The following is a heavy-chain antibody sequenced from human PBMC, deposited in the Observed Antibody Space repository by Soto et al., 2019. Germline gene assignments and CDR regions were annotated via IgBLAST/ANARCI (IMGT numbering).Heavy chain of an antibody. V-gene: IGHV4-59*01. Sequence: PLAALTLTCIVSAHSTRKYYLSVTRQPPQKEMAWIGYIYHSGSTDYNPSLKSRVTISVDPSKTQFSLRLRSVTAADTAVYYCARERGAVFERRCVFDFCGQG. D-gene: IGHD3-3*01. CDR2: IYHSGST. CDR1: AHSTRKYY. J-gene: IGHJ4*01. CDR3: ARERGAVFERRCVFDF.